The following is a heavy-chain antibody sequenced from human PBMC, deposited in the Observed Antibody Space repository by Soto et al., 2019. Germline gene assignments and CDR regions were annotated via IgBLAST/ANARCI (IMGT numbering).Heavy chain of an antibody. Sequence: GGSLRLSCAASGFSFSTYNMDWVRQAPGKGPEWIAYISTTSFTIYYADSVEGRFTISRDNDRNSLYLEMNSLRDEDTAVYYCARDRCYDGTCYSASDSWGQGTLVTVS. CDR1: GFSFSTYN. D-gene: IGHD2-15*01. CDR3: ARDRCYDGTCYSASDS. V-gene: IGHV3-48*02. CDR2: ISTTSFTI. J-gene: IGHJ5*01.